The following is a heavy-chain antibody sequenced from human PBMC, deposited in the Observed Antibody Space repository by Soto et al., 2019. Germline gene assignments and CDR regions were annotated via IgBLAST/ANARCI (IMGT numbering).Heavy chain of an antibody. J-gene: IGHJ4*02. CDR3: AKGFIAARLPRGYDFDY. CDR1: GFTFSSYA. D-gene: IGHD6-6*01. CDR2: ISGSGGST. Sequence: VQLVESGGGVVQPGRSLRLSCAASGFTFSSYAMSWVRQAPGKGLEWVSAISGSGGSTYYADSVKGRFTISRDNSKNTLYLQMKSLRAEDTAVYYCAKGFIAARLPRGYDFDYWGQGTLVTVSS. V-gene: IGHV3-23*04.